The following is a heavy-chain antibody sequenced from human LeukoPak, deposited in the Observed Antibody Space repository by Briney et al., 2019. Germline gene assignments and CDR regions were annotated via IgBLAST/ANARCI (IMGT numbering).Heavy chain of an antibody. J-gene: IGHJ4*02. D-gene: IGHD2-21*02. CDR1: GFTFSTYW. CDR2: INQDASEI. CDR3: TTDRDNSDWQKRFDS. Sequence: GGSLRLSCAASGFTFSTYWMNWYRQAPGKGLEWVGNINQDASEINYVDSVRGRFTISRDNAKNSLHLQMNSLRAEDTAVYYCTTDRDNSDWQKRFDSWGQGTLVTVSS. V-gene: IGHV3-7*01.